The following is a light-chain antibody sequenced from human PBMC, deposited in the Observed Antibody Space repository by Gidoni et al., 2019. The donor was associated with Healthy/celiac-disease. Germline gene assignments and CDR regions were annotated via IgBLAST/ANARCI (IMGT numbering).Light chain of an antibody. CDR3: MQALQTPLT. V-gene: IGKV2-28*01. CDR1: QSLLHSNGYNY. Sequence: DIVMTQSPLSLPVTPGEPASISCRSSQSLLHSNGYNYLDWYLQNPGQSPQLLIYSGSNRASGVPDRFSGSGSGTDFTLKISRVEAEDVGVYYCMQALQTPLTFGGGTKVEIK. J-gene: IGKJ4*01. CDR2: SGS.